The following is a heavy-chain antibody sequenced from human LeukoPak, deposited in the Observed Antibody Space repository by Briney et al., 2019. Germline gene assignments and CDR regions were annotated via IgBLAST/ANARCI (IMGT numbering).Heavy chain of an antibody. CDR3: ARDYSSDFVFDY. CDR2: VSAFNDDR. CDR1: GYSFTNYD. V-gene: IGHV1-18*01. Sequence: ASVKVSCKSSGYSFTNYDVNWVRQAPGQGLEWMGWVSAFNDDRNYVQKFQGRVTMTSDTSTSTAYMELKSLTSDDTAVYYCARDYSSDFVFDYWGQGTLVTVSS. D-gene: IGHD2-15*01. J-gene: IGHJ4*02.